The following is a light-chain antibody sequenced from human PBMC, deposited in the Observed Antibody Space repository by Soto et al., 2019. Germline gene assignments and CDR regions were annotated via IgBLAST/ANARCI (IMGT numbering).Light chain of an antibody. V-gene: IGKV3-20*01. CDR1: QSVSSTY. Sequence: DIVLTQSPGTLSLSQGERATLYCRASQSVSSTYLAWYQQKPGKAPRLLIYVASTRATGVPDRFSGSGSGTDFTLTISRLEPEDFAVYHCQQYGSLSWTFGQGTKVEIK. CDR2: VAS. J-gene: IGKJ1*01. CDR3: QQYGSLSWT.